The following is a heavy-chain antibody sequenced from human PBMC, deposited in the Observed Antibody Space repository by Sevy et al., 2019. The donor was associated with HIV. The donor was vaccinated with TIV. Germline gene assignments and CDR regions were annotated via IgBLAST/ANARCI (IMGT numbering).Heavy chain of an antibody. CDR1: GNTFTVYF. J-gene: IGHJ1*01. CDR2: INPNSGDT. D-gene: IGHD3-3*01. V-gene: IGHV1-2*02. Sequence: ASVKVSCKASGNTFTVYFVYWVRQAPGQGLEWMGWINPNSGDTNYAQNFQGRVTMTSDASISTAYMELSSLTSDDTAVYYYARGVTIFGVDYYFQHWGQGALVTVSS. CDR3: ARGVTIFGVDYYFQH.